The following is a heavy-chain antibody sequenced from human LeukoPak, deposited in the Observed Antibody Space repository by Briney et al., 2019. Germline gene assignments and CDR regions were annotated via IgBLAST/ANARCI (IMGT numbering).Heavy chain of an antibody. Sequence: PGGSLRLSCAASGFTFSSYTMNWVRQAPGKGLEWVSSITSTSSYMYYADSVKGRFTISRDNAKNSLYLQMISLRAEDTAVYYCSWGLTIDQWGQGTLVTVSS. V-gene: IGHV3-21*01. CDR1: GFTFSSYT. CDR2: ITSTSSYM. D-gene: IGHD4/OR15-4a*01. CDR3: SWGLTIDQ. J-gene: IGHJ4*02.